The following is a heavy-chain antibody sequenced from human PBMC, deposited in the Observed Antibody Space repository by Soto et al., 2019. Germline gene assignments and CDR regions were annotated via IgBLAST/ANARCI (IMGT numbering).Heavy chain of an antibody. CDR3: ARDEADAFDI. V-gene: IGHV3-33*01. CDR2: IWYDGSNK. J-gene: IGHJ3*02. Sequence: QVQLVESGGGVVQPGRSLRLSCAASGFTFSSYGMHWVRQAPGKGLEWVAVIWYDGSNKYYADSVKGRFTISRDNSKNTRYLQMNSLRAEDTAVYYCARDEADAFDIWGQGTMVTVSS. CDR1: GFTFSSYG.